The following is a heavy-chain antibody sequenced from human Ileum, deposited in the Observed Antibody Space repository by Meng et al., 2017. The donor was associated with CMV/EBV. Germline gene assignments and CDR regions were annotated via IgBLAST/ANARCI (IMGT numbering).Heavy chain of an antibody. V-gene: IGHV4-34*01. D-gene: IGHD4-11*01. CDR2: FNHYGST. CDR3: ASGKSNLEY. CDR1: GGSFSGYY. Sequence: QLPEWGDGLLTLSETLSLTCAVDGGSFSGYYWSWIRQVPGKGLEWIGEFNHYGSTNYNPSLKSRVTISVDTSKNQFSLNLSSVTAADTAVYYCASGKSNLEYWGQGTLVTVSS. J-gene: IGHJ4*02.